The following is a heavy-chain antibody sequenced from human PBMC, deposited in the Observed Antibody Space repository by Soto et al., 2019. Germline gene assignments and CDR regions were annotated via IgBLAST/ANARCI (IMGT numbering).Heavy chain of an antibody. CDR3: ARGLNGYLHYFDY. J-gene: IGHJ4*02. D-gene: IGHD5-18*01. V-gene: IGHV1-3*01. CDR1: GYTFTSYA. CDR2: INAGNGNT. Sequence: QVQLVQSGAEVKKPGASVKVSCKASGYTFTSYAMHWVRQAPGQRLEWMGWINAGNGNTKYSQKFQGRVTITRDTSASTAYMELSSLRSEDTAVYYCARGLNGYLHYFDYWGQGTRVTVSS.